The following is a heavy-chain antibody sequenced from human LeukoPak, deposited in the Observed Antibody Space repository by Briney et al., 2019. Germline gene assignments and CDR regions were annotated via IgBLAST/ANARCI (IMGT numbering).Heavy chain of an antibody. V-gene: IGHV3-48*03. CDR3: ASSDWNH. D-gene: IGHD6-19*01. CDR2: ISASGGTT. Sequence: PGGCLRLSCAASAFTFSDYEMNWVRQAPGKGLEWLSYISASGGTTHYADSVKGRFTISRDNAKNSLYLQMNNLRVEDTAVYYCASSDWNHWGQGTLVTVSS. J-gene: IGHJ5*02. CDR1: AFTFSDYE.